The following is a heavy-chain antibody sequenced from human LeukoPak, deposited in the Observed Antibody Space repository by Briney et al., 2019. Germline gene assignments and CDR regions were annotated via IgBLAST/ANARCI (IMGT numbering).Heavy chain of an antibody. V-gene: IGHV3-7*03. D-gene: IGHD4-17*01. CDR2: IKQDGSEK. Sequence: PGGSPRLSCAASGFTFNSYWMSWVRQAPGKGLEWVASIKQDGSEKKYVDSVKGRFTISRDNAKNSLYLQMNSLRAEDTAVYYCAKEDMTTVTSAFDYWGQGTLVTVSS. CDR3: AKEDMTTVTSAFDY. CDR1: GFTFNSYW. J-gene: IGHJ4*02.